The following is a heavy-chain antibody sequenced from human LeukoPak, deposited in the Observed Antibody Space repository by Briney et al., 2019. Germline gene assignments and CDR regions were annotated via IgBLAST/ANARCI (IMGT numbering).Heavy chain of an antibody. Sequence: SETLSLTCAVYGGSFSGYCWTWIRQSPGKGLEWIGEIIHSGSTNYNPSLKSRVTMSVDTSKNQFSLNLNSVTAADTAIYYCAREGRGTQLWPPDYWGQGVLVTVSS. CDR3: AREGRGTQLWPPDY. J-gene: IGHJ4*02. V-gene: IGHV4-34*12. CDR1: GGSFSGYC. CDR2: IIHSGST. D-gene: IGHD5-18*01.